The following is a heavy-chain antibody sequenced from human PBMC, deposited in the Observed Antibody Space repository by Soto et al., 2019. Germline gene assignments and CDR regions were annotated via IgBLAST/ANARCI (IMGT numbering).Heavy chain of an antibody. CDR3: VRDSNPLHESTFERVIALDAFDI. D-gene: IGHD3-16*02. J-gene: IGHJ3*02. CDR1: GFTFIRYE. CDR2: ISDSGTTI. Sequence: GGSLRLSCAASGFTFIRYEMNWVRQAPGKGLEWVSYISDSGTTIEYAASVRGRFTISRDDAKNSLYLQMNGLRAEDTAVYHCVRDSNPLHESTFERVIALDAFDIWGQGTMVTVSS. V-gene: IGHV3-48*03.